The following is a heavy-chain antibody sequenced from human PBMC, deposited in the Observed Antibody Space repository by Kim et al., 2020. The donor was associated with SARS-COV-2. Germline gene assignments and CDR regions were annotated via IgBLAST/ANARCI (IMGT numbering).Heavy chain of an antibody. Sequence: GGSLRLSCAASGFTFSSYSMNWVRQAPGKGLEWVSSISGTTTYIYYADSVRGRFTISRDNAKNSLYLQMNSLRAEDTAVYFCASLPSTRLGYGMDVWGQGTTVTVSS. D-gene: IGHD3-16*01. CDR1: GFTFSSYS. V-gene: IGHV3-21*01. CDR3: ASLPSTRLGYGMDV. J-gene: IGHJ6*02. CDR2: ISGTTTYI.